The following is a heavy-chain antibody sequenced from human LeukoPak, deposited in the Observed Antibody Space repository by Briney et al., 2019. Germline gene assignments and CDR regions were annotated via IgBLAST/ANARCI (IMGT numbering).Heavy chain of an antibody. V-gene: IGHV3-23*01. Sequence: GGSLRLSCAASGLTFSTYAMNWVRQAPAKGLEWVSTIGGGGPTTDYADSVKDRFTISRDNSKNTLYLQMNSLRAEDTAVYFCARGFLGGTDQYFDSWGQGTLVTVSS. CDR2: IGGGGPTT. D-gene: IGHD6-19*01. J-gene: IGHJ4*02. CDR3: ARGFLGGTDQYFDS. CDR1: GLTFSTYA.